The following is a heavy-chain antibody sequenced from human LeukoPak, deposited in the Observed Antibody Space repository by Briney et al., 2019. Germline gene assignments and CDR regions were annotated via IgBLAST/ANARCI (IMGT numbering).Heavy chain of an antibody. CDR3: ARDLQQLIPQNWFDP. V-gene: IGHV4-4*02. CDR1: GGSISRSNW. Sequence: SGTLSLTCAVSGGSISRSNWWSWVRQPPGKGLEWIGEIYHSGSTNYNPSLKSRVTISVDKSKNQFSLKLSSVTAADTAVYYCARDLQQLIPQNWFDPWGQGTLVTVSS. D-gene: IGHD6-13*01. J-gene: IGHJ5*02. CDR2: IYHSGST.